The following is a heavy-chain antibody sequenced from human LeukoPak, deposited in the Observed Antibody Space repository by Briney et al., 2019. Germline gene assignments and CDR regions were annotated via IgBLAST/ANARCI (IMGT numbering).Heavy chain of an antibody. D-gene: IGHD3-10*01. J-gene: IGHJ4*02. V-gene: IGHV4-34*01. CDR3: ARNRVVRVYYGSGSYYKPDY. CDR1: GGSFSGYY. Sequence: PSETLSLTCAVYGGSFSGYYWSWIRQPPGKGLEWIGEINHSGSTNYNPSLKSRVTISVDTSKNLFSLKLSSVTAADTAVYYCARNRVVRVYYGSGSYYKPDYWGQGTLVTVSS. CDR2: INHSGST.